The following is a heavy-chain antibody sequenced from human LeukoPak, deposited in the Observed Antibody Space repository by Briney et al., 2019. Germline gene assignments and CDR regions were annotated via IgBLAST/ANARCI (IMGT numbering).Heavy chain of an antibody. Sequence: GGSLRLSCAASGFTFSSYDMHWVRQATGKGLEWVSAIGTAGDTYYPGSVKGRFTISRENAKNSLYLQMNSLRAEDTAVYYCARDGSLFAAIAAAGTTDYWGQGTLVTVSS. J-gene: IGHJ4*02. CDR2: IGTAGDT. CDR3: ARDGSLFAAIAAAGTTDY. D-gene: IGHD6-13*01. V-gene: IGHV3-13*01. CDR1: GFTFSSYD.